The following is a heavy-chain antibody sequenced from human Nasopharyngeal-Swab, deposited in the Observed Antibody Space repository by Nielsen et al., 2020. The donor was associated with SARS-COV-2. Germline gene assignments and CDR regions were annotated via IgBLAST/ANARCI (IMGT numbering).Heavy chain of an antibody. D-gene: IGHD6-19*01. CDR3: ARDSGDRLLQWLETPCDYYYYDMDV. V-gene: IGHV1-2*06. Sequence: ASVKVSCKASGYTFTGYYMHWVRQAPGQGLEWMGRINPNSGGTNSAQKFQGRVTMTRDTSITTAYLELSRLRSDDTAVYYCARDSGDRLLQWLETPCDYYYYDMDVWGQGTTVTVSS. CDR1: GYTFTGYY. J-gene: IGHJ6*02. CDR2: INPNSGGT.